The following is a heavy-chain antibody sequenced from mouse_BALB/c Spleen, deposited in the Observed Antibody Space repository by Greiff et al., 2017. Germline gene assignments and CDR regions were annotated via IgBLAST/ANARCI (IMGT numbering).Heavy chain of an antibody. CDR1: GFTFSSYT. D-gene: IGHD2-10*02. CDR3: ARLRYGNYEEYAMDY. V-gene: IGHV5-12-2*01. Sequence: EVQGVESGGGLVQPGGSLKLSCAASGFTFSSYTMSWVRQTPEKRLEWVAYISNGGGSTYYPDTVKGRFTISRDNAKNTLYLQMSSLKSEDTAMYYCARLRYGNYEEYAMDYWGQGTSVTVSS. J-gene: IGHJ4*01. CDR2: ISNGGGST.